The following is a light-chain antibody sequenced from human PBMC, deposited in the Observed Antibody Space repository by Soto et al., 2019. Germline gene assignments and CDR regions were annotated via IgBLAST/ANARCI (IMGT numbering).Light chain of an antibody. J-gene: IGLJ1*01. V-gene: IGLV1-47*02. CDR2: LGD. CDR3: AAWDDNLNAEV. Sequence: QSVLTQPPSASSTPGQTVTISCSGSTSNIGTFYVFWYQHLPGTAPKLLIYLGDQRASGVSDRFSGSKSGTSASLAINGLRSDDEADYYCAAWDDNLNAEVFGSGTKLTVL. CDR1: TSNIGTFY.